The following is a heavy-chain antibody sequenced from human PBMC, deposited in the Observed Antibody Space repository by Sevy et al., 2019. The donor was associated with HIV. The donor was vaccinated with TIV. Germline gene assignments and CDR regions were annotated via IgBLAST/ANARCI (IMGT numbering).Heavy chain of an antibody. Sequence: GGYLRLSCAASGFTFSSYGMHWVRQAPGKGLEWVAVISYDGSNKYYADSVKGRFTISRDNSKNTLYLQMNSLRAEDTAVYYCAKDAQNYDFWSGYLTADYYYGMDVWGQGTTVTVSS. D-gene: IGHD3-3*01. V-gene: IGHV3-30*18. CDR3: AKDAQNYDFWSGYLTADYYYGMDV. CDR1: GFTFSSYG. J-gene: IGHJ6*02. CDR2: ISYDGSNK.